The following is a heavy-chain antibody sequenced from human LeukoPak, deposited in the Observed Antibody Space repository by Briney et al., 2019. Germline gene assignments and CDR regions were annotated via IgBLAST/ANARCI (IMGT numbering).Heavy chain of an antibody. V-gene: IGHV4-4*07. CDR3: ARDPIYYYDSSGYDYGMDV. Sequence: SETLSLTCTGSGGSISSYYWSWIRQPAGKGLEWIGRIYTSGSTNYNPSLKSRVTMSVDTSKNQFSPKLSSVTAADTAVYYCARDPIYYYDSSGYDYGMDVWGQGTTVTVSS. CDR1: GGSISSYY. J-gene: IGHJ6*02. D-gene: IGHD3-22*01. CDR2: IYTSGST.